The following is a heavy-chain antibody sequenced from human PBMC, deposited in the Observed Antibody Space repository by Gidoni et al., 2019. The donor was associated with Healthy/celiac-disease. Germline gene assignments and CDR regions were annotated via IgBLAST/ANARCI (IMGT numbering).Heavy chain of an antibody. V-gene: IGHV3-7*03. J-gene: IGHJ6*03. CDR3: ARESKYSSSWYVWEYYMDV. Sequence: EVQLVESGGGLVQPGGSLRLSCAASGFTFSSYWMSWVRQAPGKGLGWVANKKQDGSEKYYVDSVKGRFTISRDNAKNSLYLQMNSLRAEDTAVYYCARESKYSSSWYVWEYYMDVWGKGTTVTVSS. CDR2: KKQDGSEK. D-gene: IGHD6-13*01. CDR1: GFTFSSYW.